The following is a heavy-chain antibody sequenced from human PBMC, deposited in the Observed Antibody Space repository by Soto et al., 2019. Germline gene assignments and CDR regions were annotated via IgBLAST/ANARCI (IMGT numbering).Heavy chain of an antibody. CDR2: ISSSSSYI. CDR3: ARDYYGSGSYLVY. V-gene: IGHV3-21*01. CDR1: GFTFSSYS. Sequence: EVQLVESGGGLVKPGGSLRLSCAASGFTFSSYSMNWVRQAPGKGLEWVSSISSSSSYIYYADSVKGRFTISRDNAKNSLYLQMNSLRDEDTAVYYCARDYYGSGSYLVYWGQGNLVTVSS. D-gene: IGHD3-10*01. J-gene: IGHJ4*02.